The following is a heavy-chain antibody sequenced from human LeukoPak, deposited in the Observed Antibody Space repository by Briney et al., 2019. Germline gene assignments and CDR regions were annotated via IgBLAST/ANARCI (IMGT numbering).Heavy chain of an antibody. CDR3: ARLARMYYFDY. Sequence: SETLSLTCTVSGYSISSGYYWGWIRQPPGKGLEWIGSIYHSGSTYYNPSLKSRVTISVDTSKNQFSLKLSSVTAADTAVYYCARLARMYYFDYWGQGTLVTVSS. D-gene: IGHD3-3*02. V-gene: IGHV4-38-2*02. J-gene: IGHJ4*02. CDR1: GYSISSGYY. CDR2: IYHSGST.